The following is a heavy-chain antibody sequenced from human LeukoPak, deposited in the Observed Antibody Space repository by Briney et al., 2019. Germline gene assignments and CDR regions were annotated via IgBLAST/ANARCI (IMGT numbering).Heavy chain of an antibody. CDR1: GYTFTGYY. V-gene: IGHV1-2*02. CDR3: ARDREPYTGSSWAPLYYYYYMDV. CDR2: INPNSGGT. D-gene: IGHD6-13*01. J-gene: IGHJ6*03. Sequence: ASVKVSCKASGYTFTGYYMHWVRQAPGQGLEWMGWINPNSGGTNYAQKFQGRVTMTRDTSISTAYMELSRLRSDDTAVYYCARDREPYTGSSWAPLYYYYYMDVWGKGTTVSISS.